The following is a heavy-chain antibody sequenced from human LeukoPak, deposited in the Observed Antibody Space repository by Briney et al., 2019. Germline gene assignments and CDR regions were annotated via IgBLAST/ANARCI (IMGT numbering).Heavy chain of an antibody. V-gene: IGHV1-69*04. CDR3: ARGILSITMIVVVLLDAFDI. CDR1: GGTFSSYA. CDR2: IIPILGIA. Sequence: SVKVSCKASGGTFSSYAISWVRQAPGQGLEWMGRIIPILGIANYAQKFQGRVTMTRDTSTSTVYMELSSLRSEDTAVYYCARGILSITMIVVVLLDAFDIWGQGTMVTVSS. J-gene: IGHJ3*02. D-gene: IGHD3-22*01.